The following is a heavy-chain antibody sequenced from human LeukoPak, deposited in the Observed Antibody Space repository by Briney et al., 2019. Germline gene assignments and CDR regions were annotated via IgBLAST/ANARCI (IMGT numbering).Heavy chain of an antibody. D-gene: IGHD6-19*01. CDR3: AKAVAVAGLFDY. Sequence: GGSLRLSCAASGFTFSSYAMSWVRQAPGKGLEWVSAISGSGGSTYYADSVKGRFTISRDNSRNTLYLQMNSLRAEDTAVYYCAKAVAVAGLFDYWGQGTLVTVSS. CDR2: ISGSGGST. J-gene: IGHJ4*02. V-gene: IGHV3-23*01. CDR1: GFTFSSYA.